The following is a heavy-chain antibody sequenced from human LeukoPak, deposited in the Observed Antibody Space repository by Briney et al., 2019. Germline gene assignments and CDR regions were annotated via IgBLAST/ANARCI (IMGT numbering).Heavy chain of an antibody. D-gene: IGHD3-3*01. J-gene: IGHJ6*02. V-gene: IGHV4-59*01. CDR1: GGSISSYY. CDR3: ARNNYDFWSGYSHRVYYYGMDV. Sequence: PSETLSLTCTVPGGSISSYYWSWIRQPPGKGLEWIGYIYYSGSTNYNPSLKSRVTISVDTSKNQFSLKLSSVTAADTAVYYCARNNYDFWSGYSHRVYYYGMDVWGQGTTVTVSS. CDR2: IYYSGST.